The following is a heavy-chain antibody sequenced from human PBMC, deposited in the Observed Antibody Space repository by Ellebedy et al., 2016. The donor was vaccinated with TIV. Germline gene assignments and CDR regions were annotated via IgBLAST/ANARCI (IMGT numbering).Heavy chain of an antibody. J-gene: IGHJ4*02. CDR3: AYTAPYYYGGSGYYYGSFDY. V-gene: IGHV3-23*01. CDR1: GFTFSSHA. CDR2: IGGSGETT. Sequence: GGSLRLXCAASGFTFSSHAMSWVRQAPGKGLEWVSVIGGSGETTYYADSVKGRFIISRDNSKNTLDLQMNSLRVDDTAVYYCAYTAPYYYGGSGYYYGSFDYWGQGSLVTVSS. D-gene: IGHD3-22*01.